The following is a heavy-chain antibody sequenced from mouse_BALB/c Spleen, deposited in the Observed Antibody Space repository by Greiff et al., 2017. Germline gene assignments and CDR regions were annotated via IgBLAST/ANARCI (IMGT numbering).Heavy chain of an antibody. J-gene: IGHJ4*01. V-gene: IGHV5-4*02. D-gene: IGHD2-12*01. CDR1: GFTFSDYY. Sequence: EVKLMESGGGLVKPGGSLKLSCAASGFTFSDYYMYWVRQTPEKRLEWVATISDGGSYTYYPDSVKGRFTISRDNAKNNLYLQMSSLKSEDTAMYYCARGTTDVMDYWGQGTSVTVSS. CDR3: ARGTTDVMDY. CDR2: ISDGGSYT.